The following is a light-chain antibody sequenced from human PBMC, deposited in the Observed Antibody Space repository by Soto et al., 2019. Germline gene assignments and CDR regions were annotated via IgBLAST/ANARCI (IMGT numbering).Light chain of an antibody. CDR2: WAS. V-gene: IGKV4-1*01. CDR3: QQCFTTPPT. Sequence: DIVMTKSPDSLAVSLGERATINCKSSQSVLYSSNNKNYLAWYQQKPGQPPKLLIYWASTRESGVPDRFSGSGSGTDFTLTISSLQAEDVAVYYCQQCFTTPPTFGQGTKLEI. J-gene: IGKJ2*01. CDR1: QSVLYSSNNKNY.